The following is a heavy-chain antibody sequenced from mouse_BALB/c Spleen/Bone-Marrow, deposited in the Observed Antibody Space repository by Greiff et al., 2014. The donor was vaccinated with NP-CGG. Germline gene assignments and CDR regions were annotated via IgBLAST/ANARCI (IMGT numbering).Heavy chain of an antibody. CDR2: IAPGSGST. J-gene: IGHJ1*01. CDR1: GYTFTNYW. V-gene: IGHV1S41*01. Sequence: DLVKPGASVKLSCKTSGYTFTNYWINWVKQRPGQGLEWLGRIAPGSGSTCYNEKVKVKAPLTVDKSSSTAYIQLSSLSSEDSAVYFCARERYGYDGWYFDVWGAGTTVTVSS. CDR3: ARERYGYDGWYFDV. D-gene: IGHD2-2*01.